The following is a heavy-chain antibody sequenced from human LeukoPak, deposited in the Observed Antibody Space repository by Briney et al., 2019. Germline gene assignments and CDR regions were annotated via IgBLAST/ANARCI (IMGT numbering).Heavy chain of an antibody. Sequence: ASVKVSCKASGYIFTAYYIHWLRQAPGLGLEWMGWISAYNGNTNYAQKVQGRVTMTTDTSTSTAYMELRSLRFDDTAVYYCARDQSVRLLQTSSTYFKHVFAIWGQGSMVTVSS. V-gene: IGHV1-18*04. CDR3: ARDQSVRLLQTSSTYFKHVFAI. J-gene: IGHJ3*02. CDR1: GYIFTAYY. D-gene: IGHD6-13*01. CDR2: ISAYNGNT.